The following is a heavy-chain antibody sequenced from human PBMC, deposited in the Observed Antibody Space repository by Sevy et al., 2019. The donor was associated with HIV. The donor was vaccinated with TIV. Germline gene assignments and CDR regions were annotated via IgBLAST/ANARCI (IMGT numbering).Heavy chain of an antibody. CDR2: ISGSGGRT. Sequence: GGSLRLSCAASGFTFSSYAMSWVRQAPGKGLEWVSAISGSGGRTYYADSVKGRFTISRDNSKNTLYLQMNSLRAEDTAVYYCAKVPVLLWFGEEGGAFDIWGQGTMVTVSS. V-gene: IGHV3-23*01. CDR1: GFTFSSYA. J-gene: IGHJ3*02. CDR3: AKVPVLLWFGEEGGAFDI. D-gene: IGHD3-10*01.